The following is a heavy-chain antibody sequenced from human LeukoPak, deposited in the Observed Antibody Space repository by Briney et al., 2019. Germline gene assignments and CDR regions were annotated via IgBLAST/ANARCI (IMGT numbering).Heavy chain of an antibody. CDR1: GFTFSSYA. J-gene: IGHJ4*02. D-gene: IGHD3-3*01. CDR2: ISGSGGST. V-gene: IGHV3-23*01. Sequence: GGSLRLSCAASGFTFSSYAMSWVRQAPGKGLEWVSAISGSGGSTYYADSVKGRFTISRDNSKNTLYLQMNSLRAEDTAVYYCAKVQLRFLEWLFPFFGYWGQGTLVTVSS. CDR3: AKVQLRFLEWLFPFFGY.